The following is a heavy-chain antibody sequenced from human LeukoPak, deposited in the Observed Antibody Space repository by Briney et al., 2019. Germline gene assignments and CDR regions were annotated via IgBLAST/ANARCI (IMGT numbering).Heavy chain of an antibody. J-gene: IGHJ5*02. Sequence: PSETLSLTCTVSGGSISSHYWSWIRQPPGKGLEWIGYIYYSGSTNYSPSLKSRATISVDTSKNQCSLKLSSVTAADTAVYYCARGLDPLWSGYFFWFDPWGQGTLVTVSS. D-gene: IGHD3-3*01. CDR2: IYYSGST. V-gene: IGHV4-59*11. CDR1: GGSISSHY. CDR3: ARGLDPLWSGYFFWFDP.